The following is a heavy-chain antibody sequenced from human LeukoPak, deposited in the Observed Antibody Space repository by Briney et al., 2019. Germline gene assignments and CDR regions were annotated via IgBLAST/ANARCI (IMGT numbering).Heavy chain of an antibody. CDR2: ISGNGSST. CDR3: AKCDGFDNWNPCPFDY. J-gene: IGHJ4*02. CDR1: GFTFSSYA. D-gene: IGHD1-20*01. Sequence: GGSLRLSCAASGFTFSSYAMSWVRQAPGKGLEWVAAISGNGSSTYYADSVKGRFTISRDNSRNTLYLQMNSLRAEDTALYFCAKCDGFDNWNPCPFDYWGQGSLVTVSS. V-gene: IGHV3-23*01.